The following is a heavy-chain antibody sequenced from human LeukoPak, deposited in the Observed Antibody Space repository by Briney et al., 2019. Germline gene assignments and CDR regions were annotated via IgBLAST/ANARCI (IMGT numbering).Heavy chain of an antibody. D-gene: IGHD6-19*01. V-gene: IGHV1-2*02. Sequence: GASVKVSCKASGYTFTSYYMHWVRQAPGQGLEWMGWINPNSGGTNYAQKFQGRVTMTRDTSISTAYMELSRLRSDDTAVYYCARRVAVAGPSQRGFDYWGQGTLVTVSS. CDR1: GYTFTSYY. J-gene: IGHJ4*02. CDR2: INPNSGGT. CDR3: ARRVAVAGPSQRGFDY.